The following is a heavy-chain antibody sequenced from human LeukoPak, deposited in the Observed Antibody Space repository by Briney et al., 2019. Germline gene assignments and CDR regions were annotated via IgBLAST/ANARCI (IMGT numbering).Heavy chain of an antibody. V-gene: IGHV4-59*01. CDR3: ARVALSNPTPRTTGAPCFDH. CDR2: IYYSGST. Sequence: PSETLSLTCTVSGGSISSYYWSWIRQPPGKGGEGIGYIYYSGSTNYNPSLKRRVTISVDTSKNQFSLKRSSVTAADAGGLYWARVALSNPTPRTTGAPCFDHWGQGTLVTVSS. D-gene: IGHD1-1*01. CDR1: GGSISSYY. J-gene: IGHJ5*02.